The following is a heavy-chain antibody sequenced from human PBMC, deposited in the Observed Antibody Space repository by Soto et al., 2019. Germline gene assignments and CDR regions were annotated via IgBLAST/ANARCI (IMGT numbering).Heavy chain of an antibody. V-gene: IGHV3-23*01. CDR1: GFTFSSYA. CDR3: AKSPFSIAAARHAFDI. Sequence: GGSLRLSCAASGFTFSSYAMSWVRQAPGKGLEWVSAISGSGGSTYYADSVKGRFTISRDNSKNTLYLQMNSLRAEDTAVYYCAKSPFSIAAARHAFDIWGQGTMVTVSS. CDR2: ISGSGGST. D-gene: IGHD6-13*01. J-gene: IGHJ3*02.